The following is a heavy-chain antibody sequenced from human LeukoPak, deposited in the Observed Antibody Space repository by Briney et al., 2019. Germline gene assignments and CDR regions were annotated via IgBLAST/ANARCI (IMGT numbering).Heavy chain of an antibody. J-gene: IGHJ5*02. CDR1: GGSISSYY. Sequence: SETLSLTCTVSGGSISSYYWSWIRQPPGKGLEWIGYMYYSGSTNYNPSLKSRVTISVDTSKNQFSLKLSPVTAADTAVYYCARHSSGSPHWFDPWGQGTLVTVSS. V-gene: IGHV4-59*08. D-gene: IGHD1-26*01. CDR3: ARHSSGSPHWFDP. CDR2: MYYSGST.